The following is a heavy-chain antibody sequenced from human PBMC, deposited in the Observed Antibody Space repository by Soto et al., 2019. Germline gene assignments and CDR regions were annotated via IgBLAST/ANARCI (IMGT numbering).Heavy chain of an antibody. V-gene: IGHV4-59*08. D-gene: IGHD2-15*01. Sequence: SETLSLTCTVSGGYINNYYWSWIRQPPGKGLEWIGYIFYSGNTNYNPSLKSRVTISVDTSKNQFSLRLSSVTAADTAVYYCARHPSIVAATDNWGQGTLVTVSS. J-gene: IGHJ4*02. CDR2: IFYSGNT. CDR3: ARHPSIVAATDN. CDR1: GGYINNYY.